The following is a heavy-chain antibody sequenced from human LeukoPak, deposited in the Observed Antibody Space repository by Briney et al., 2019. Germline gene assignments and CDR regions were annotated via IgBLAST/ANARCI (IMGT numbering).Heavy chain of an antibody. J-gene: IGHJ6*02. CDR1: GFTFSDYY. V-gene: IGHV3-11*01. Sequence: GGSLRLSCAASGFTFSDYYMSWIRQAPGEGLEWVSYISSSGSTIYYADSVKGRFTISRDNAKNSLYLQMNSLRAEDTAVYYCARTGPIYGSQDHADVWGQGTTVTVSS. CDR2: ISSSGSTI. D-gene: IGHD1-26*01. CDR3: ARTGPIYGSQDHADV.